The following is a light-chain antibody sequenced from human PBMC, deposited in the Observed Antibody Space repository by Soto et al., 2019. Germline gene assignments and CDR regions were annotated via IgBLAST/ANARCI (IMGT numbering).Light chain of an antibody. Sequence: DVRVTLSPSSLSASVGDRVTITCRASQSISGYLNWYQKKSGQAPRLLMYAASSLQSGVPSRFSGSGSGTDFTLTISSLQPDHPTPYYCQQTASRPWTYGEGTKVDI. CDR1: QSISGY. V-gene: IGKV1-39*01. CDR2: AAS. J-gene: IGKJ1*01. CDR3: QQTASRPWT.